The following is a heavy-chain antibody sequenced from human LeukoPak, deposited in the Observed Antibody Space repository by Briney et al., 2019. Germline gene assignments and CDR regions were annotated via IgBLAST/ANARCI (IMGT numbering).Heavy chain of an antibody. CDR1: GFTFSSYA. Sequence: GGSLRLSCAASGFTFSSYAMHWVRQAPGKGLEYVSAISSNGGSTYYANSVKGRFTISRDNSKNTLYLQMGSLRAEDMAVYYCASAVAVAGTGDAFDIWGQGTMVTVSS. V-gene: IGHV3-64*01. CDR2: ISSNGGST. CDR3: ASAVAVAGTGDAFDI. J-gene: IGHJ3*02. D-gene: IGHD6-19*01.